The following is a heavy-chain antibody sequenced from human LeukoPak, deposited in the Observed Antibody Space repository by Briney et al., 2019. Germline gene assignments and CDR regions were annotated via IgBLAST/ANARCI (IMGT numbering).Heavy chain of an antibody. CDR1: GFTFSIFE. V-gene: IGHV3-21*03. CDR2: IGTDDYS. J-gene: IGHJ4*02. D-gene: IGHD2-2*03. CDR3: SREVMLMGARGPQWMRGHGY. Sequence: PGGSLRLSCAASGFTFSIFEMNWVRQAPGKGLEWVSSIGTDDYSYSAVSVKGRFTISRDNAKSSLYLQMNSLTVEDTGVYYCSREVMLMGARGPQWMRGHGYWGQGTVVIVSS.